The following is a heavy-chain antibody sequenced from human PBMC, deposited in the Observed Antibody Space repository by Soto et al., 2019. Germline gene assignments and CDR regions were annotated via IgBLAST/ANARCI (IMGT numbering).Heavy chain of an antibody. D-gene: IGHD6-13*01. CDR3: ARESLGYSSSWRYFDL. Sequence: QVQLQESGPGLLKPSGTLSLTSAVSGGSLSSSNWWSLVRQPPGTGTEWLGEIYHSGSTNYNPSLTRRVTISVDKSKHQCALKLSSGSAADTAVYYCARESLGYSSSWRYFDLWGRGTLVTVSS. CDR1: GGSLSSSNW. J-gene: IGHJ2*01. V-gene: IGHV4-4*02. CDR2: IYHSGST.